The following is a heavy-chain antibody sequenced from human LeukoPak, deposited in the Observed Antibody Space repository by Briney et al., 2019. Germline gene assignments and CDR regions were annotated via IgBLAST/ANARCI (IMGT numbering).Heavy chain of an antibody. D-gene: IGHD3-22*01. V-gene: IGHV3-74*01. Sequence: GGSLRLSCAASGFTFSSYWMHWVRQAPGKGLVWVSRINSDGSSTSYADSVKGRFTISRDNAKNSLYLQMNSLRAEDTAVYYCARAHYYDSSGLDFWGQGTLVTVSS. CDR2: INSDGSST. J-gene: IGHJ4*02. CDR1: GFTFSSYW. CDR3: ARAHYYDSSGLDF.